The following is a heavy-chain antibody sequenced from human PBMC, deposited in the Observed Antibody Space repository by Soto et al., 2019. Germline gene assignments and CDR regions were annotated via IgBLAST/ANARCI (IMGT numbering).Heavy chain of an antibody. V-gene: IGHV3-21*01. Sequence: EVQLLESGGGLVQPGGSLRLSCAASGFTFSTYAMTWVRQAPGKGLEWVSSISSSSSYIYYADSVKGRFTISRDNAKNSLYLQMNSLRAEDTAVYYCARDRERGIAAAGGYCGQGTLVTVSS. CDR3: ARDRERGIAAAGGY. CDR1: GFTFSTYA. J-gene: IGHJ4*02. CDR2: ISSSSSYI. D-gene: IGHD6-13*01.